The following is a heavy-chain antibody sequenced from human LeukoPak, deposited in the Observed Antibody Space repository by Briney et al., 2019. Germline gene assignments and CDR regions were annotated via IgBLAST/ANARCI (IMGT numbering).Heavy chain of an antibody. J-gene: IGHJ4*02. Sequence: QPGGSLRLSCAASGFTFSDYYMSWIRQAPGKGLEWVANIKQDGSEKYYVDSVKGRFTIFRDNAKNSLYLQMNSLRAEDTAVYYRARDMIVVVPFFDYWGQGTLVTVSS. CDR1: GFTFSDYY. CDR3: ARDMIVVVPFFDY. CDR2: IKQDGSEK. D-gene: IGHD3-22*01. V-gene: IGHV3-7*01.